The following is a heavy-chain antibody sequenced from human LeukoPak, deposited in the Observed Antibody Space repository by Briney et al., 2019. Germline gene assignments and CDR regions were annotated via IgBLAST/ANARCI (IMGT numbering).Heavy chain of an antibody. CDR2: VYYSGAT. D-gene: IGHD2/OR15-2a*01. CDR1: GDSISGYY. J-gene: IGHJ4*02. CDR3: AKYGNYLVD. Sequence: PSETLSLTCTVSGDSISGYYWSWIRQPPGKGLEYIGYVYYSGATNSNPSLKSRVTILLDTSKNQFSLELNSVTAADTAVYYCAKYGNYLVDWGQGTLVTVSS. V-gene: IGHV4-59*01.